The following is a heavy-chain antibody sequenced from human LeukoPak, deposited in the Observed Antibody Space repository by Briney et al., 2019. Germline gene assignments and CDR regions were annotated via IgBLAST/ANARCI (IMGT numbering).Heavy chain of an antibody. CDR1: GFTFSSYS. J-gene: IGHJ6*02. CDR3: ARDPYYDFWSGYLTSAYYYGMDV. CDR2: ISSSSSTI. V-gene: IGHV3-48*02. D-gene: IGHD3-3*01. Sequence: HPGGSLRLSCAAFGFTFSSYSMNWVRQAPGKGLEWVSYISSSSSTIYYADSVKGRFTVSRDNAKNSLYLQMNSLRDEDTAVYYCARDPYYDFWSGYLTSAYYYGMDVWGQGTTVTVSS.